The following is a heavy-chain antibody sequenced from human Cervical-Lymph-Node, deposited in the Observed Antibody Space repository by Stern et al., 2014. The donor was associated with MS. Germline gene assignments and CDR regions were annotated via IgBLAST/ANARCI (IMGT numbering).Heavy chain of an antibody. CDR3: ARGPNEHWGGHYNSNGMDV. CDR2: VNPKRGGT. J-gene: IGHJ6*02. Sequence: QVQLVESGAEVKKPGAPGKVSCKASGYTFPAYYLHWVGQAPGQALRGLGWVNPKRGGTSYAPKFHGRVTMTRDTSTSTAFMELSTLTSDDTAFYYCARGPNEHWGGHYNSNGMDVWGQGTTVTVSS. CDR1: GYTFPAYY. D-gene: IGHD2-21*01. V-gene: IGHV1-2*02.